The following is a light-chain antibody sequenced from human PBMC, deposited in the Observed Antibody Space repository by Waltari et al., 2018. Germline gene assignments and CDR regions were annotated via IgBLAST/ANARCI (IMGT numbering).Light chain of an antibody. CDR1: SGINVGSYS. Sequence: QPVLTQPTSLSASPGASARLSCTLSSGINVGSYSIFWYQQRPGSPPRYLLYYSSDSNKHQVSVVPSRFSGSTAASANAGLLLISGLQSEDDADYYCAIWHSSAGFFVGGTRLTVL. CDR2: YSSDSNK. CDR3: AIWHSSAGF. J-gene: IGLJ7*01. V-gene: IGLV5-39*01.